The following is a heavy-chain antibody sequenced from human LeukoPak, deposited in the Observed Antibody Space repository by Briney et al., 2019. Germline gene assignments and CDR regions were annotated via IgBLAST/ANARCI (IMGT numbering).Heavy chain of an antibody. CDR2: LNPSGSGT. V-gene: IGHV1-46*01. CDR1: GYTFTTYK. Sequence: ASVTVSCKASGYTFTTYKMHWVRQAPGQGLEWMGILNPSGSGTRNAQKFQGRVTMTRDTSTSTVYMELSSLRSEDTAVYYCAKDGGTYSADYWGQGTLVTVSS. J-gene: IGHJ4*02. CDR3: AKDGGTYSADY. D-gene: IGHD1-26*01.